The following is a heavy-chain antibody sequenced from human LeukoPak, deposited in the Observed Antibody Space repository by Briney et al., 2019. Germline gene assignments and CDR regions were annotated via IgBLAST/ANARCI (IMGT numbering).Heavy chain of an antibody. J-gene: IGHJ6*02. Sequence: GGSLRLSCAASGFTFSTYSMNWVRQAPGKGLEWVSCISSRSNYIQYADSVKGRFTISRDNAKNSLYLQMNSLRAGDTAVYYCARGPTIVVVPAAINVWGQGTTVTVSS. CDR3: ARGPTIVVVPAAINV. D-gene: IGHD2-2*01. CDR2: ISSRSNYI. CDR1: GFTFSTYS. V-gene: IGHV3-21*01.